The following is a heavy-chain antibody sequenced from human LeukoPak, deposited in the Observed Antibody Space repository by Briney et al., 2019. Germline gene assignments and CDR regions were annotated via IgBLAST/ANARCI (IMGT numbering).Heavy chain of an antibody. J-gene: IGHJ4*02. CDR2: MNEYSTTI. Sequence: GGSLRLSCAASGFPFNSFWMHWVRQAPGKGLVWVSDMNEYSTTIRYADSVKGRFTISRDNAKNSLYLQMNSLRAEDTAVYYCARDHCSSTSCYTDYWGQGTLVTVSS. CDR3: ARDHCSSTSCYTDY. D-gene: IGHD2-2*02. V-gene: IGHV3-74*01. CDR1: GFPFNSFW.